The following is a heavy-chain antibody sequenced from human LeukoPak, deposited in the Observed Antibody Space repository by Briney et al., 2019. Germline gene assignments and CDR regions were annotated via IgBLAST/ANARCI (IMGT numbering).Heavy chain of an antibody. CDR3: AKDRCSNGVGCYYYYMDV. CDR1: GFTFSSYG. V-gene: IGHV3-30*02. Sequence: GGSLRLSCAASGFTFSSYGMHWVRQAPGKGLEWVAFIRYDVSNKYYADSVKGRFSISRDSSKNILYLQMNSLRAEDTAVHYCAKDRCSNGVGCYYYYMDVWGKGTSVTISS. CDR2: IRYDVSNK. D-gene: IGHD2-8*01. J-gene: IGHJ6*03.